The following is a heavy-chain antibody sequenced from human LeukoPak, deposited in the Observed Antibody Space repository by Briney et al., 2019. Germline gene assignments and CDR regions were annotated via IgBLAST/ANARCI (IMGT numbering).Heavy chain of an antibody. J-gene: IGHJ4*02. CDR3: VRDVGAVRGEVYFDY. Sequence: GGSLRLSCAASGCTFSSYSMNWVRQAPGKGLEWVSSITGSGPYMLYADSVKHRFTISRDNTKNLLYLEMNSLRAEDTAMYFCVRDVGAVRGEVYFDYWGQGTLVTVSS. CDR2: ITGSGPYM. D-gene: IGHD3-10*01. CDR1: GCTFSSYS. V-gene: IGHV3-21*06.